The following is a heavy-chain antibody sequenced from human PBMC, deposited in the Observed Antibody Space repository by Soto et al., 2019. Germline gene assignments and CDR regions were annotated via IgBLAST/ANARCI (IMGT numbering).Heavy chain of an antibody. Sequence: EVKVLESGGDLVQPGGSLRLSCVASGFTFSEYAMTWVRQAPGKGLDWVSSVSANGDITYYADSVKGRFTISRDNSNNTLLLQMNSLRAEDTALYYCGRGDRGGSGSPASYYFSGLDVWGQGTTVIVSS. CDR2: VSANGDIT. D-gene: IGHD3-10*01. CDR3: GRGDRGGSGSPASYYFSGLDV. V-gene: IGHV3-23*01. J-gene: IGHJ6*02. CDR1: GFTFSEYA.